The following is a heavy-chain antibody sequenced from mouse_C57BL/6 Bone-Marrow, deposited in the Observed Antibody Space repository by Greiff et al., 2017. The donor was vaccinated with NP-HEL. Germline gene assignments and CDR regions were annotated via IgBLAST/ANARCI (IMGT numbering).Heavy chain of an antibody. V-gene: IGHV5-6*01. CDR3: AREGGSEVAFGY. Sequence: EVHLVESGGGLVKPGGSLKLSCAASGFTFSSYGMSWVRQTPEKRLEWVATISSGGSYTYYPDTVKGRFTISRDNAKNTLYLQMNSLKSEDTAMDYCAREGGSEVAFGYWGQGTTVTVAA. J-gene: IGHJ3*01. CDR2: ISSGGSYT. CDR1: GFTFSSYG.